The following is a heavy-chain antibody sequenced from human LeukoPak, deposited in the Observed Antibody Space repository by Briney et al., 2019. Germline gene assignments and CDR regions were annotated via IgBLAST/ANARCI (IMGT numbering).Heavy chain of an antibody. Sequence: ASGKVSCKASGYTFTGYYMDWVRQAPGQGGEGRGGINPNSGGTNNEQKFQGRVTMTMDTSISTAYMELSRLRSDDTAVYYCARDSSITMIVVDAFDIWGQGTMVTVSS. CDR3: ARDSSITMIVVDAFDI. CDR1: GYTFTGYY. D-gene: IGHD3-22*01. V-gene: IGHV1-2*02. CDR2: INPNSGGT. J-gene: IGHJ3*02.